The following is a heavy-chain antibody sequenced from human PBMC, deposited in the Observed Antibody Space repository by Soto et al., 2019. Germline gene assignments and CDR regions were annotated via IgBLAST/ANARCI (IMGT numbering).Heavy chain of an antibody. Sequence: PSETLSLTCTVSGGSISSSSYYWGWIRQPPGKGLEWIGSIYYSGSTYYNPSLKSRVTISVDTSKNQFSLNLSSVTAADTAVYYCARASRGPTSFDYWGQGTLVTVSS. CDR1: GGSISSSSYY. J-gene: IGHJ4*02. V-gene: IGHV4-39*07. CDR3: ARASRGPTSFDY. CDR2: IYYSGST.